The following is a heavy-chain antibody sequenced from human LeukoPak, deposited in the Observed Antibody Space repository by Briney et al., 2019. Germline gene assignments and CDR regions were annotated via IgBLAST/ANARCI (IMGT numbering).Heavy chain of an antibody. CDR3: AGLELELLGVNGMDV. CDR1: GGSFSGYY. V-gene: IGHV4-34*01. J-gene: IGHJ6*02. D-gene: IGHD1-7*01. Sequence: SETLSLTCAVYGGSFSGYYWSWIPQSPGRGLEWIGEINHSGSTNYNPSLKSRVTISADTSKNQFSLSLSSVTAADTAVYYCAGLELELLGVNGMDVWGQGTTVTVSS. CDR2: INHSGST.